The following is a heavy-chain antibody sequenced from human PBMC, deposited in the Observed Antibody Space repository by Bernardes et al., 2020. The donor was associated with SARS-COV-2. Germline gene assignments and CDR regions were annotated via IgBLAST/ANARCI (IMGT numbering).Heavy chain of an antibody. CDR2: ISASGST. CDR3: ARDGRISVPGTDYFDF. J-gene: IGHJ4*02. Sequence: SETLSLTCAVSDDAISSGSFYWSWIRQPAGKGLEWVGRISASGSTNYNPSLKSRVTMSVDTSKNQFSLKLTSVTAADTAVYYCARDGRISVPGTDYFDFWGQVILVTVSS. D-gene: IGHD6-19*01. V-gene: IGHV4-61*02. CDR1: DDAISSGSFY.